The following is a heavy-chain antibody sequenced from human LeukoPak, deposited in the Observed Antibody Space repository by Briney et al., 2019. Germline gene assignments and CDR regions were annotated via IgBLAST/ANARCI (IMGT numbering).Heavy chain of an antibody. CDR3: AKDRGYHCDSSGYYRMDAFDI. V-gene: IGHV3-30*02. CDR1: GFTFSSYG. D-gene: IGHD3-22*01. CDR2: IRYDEVNR. J-gene: IGHJ3*02. Sequence: PGGSLRLSCAASGFTFSSYGMHWVRQAPGQGLEWGAFIRYDEVNRYYADSVKGRFTISRDSSKNTLYLQMNSLRAEDTAVYYCAKDRGYHCDSSGYYRMDAFDIWGQGTMVTVSS.